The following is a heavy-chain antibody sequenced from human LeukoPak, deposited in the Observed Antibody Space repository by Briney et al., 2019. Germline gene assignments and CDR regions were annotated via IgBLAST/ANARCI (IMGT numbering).Heavy chain of an antibody. V-gene: IGHV4-59*08. CDR2: IYYSGST. J-gene: IGHJ4*02. D-gene: IGHD6-6*01. CDR3: ARQSFIAALDY. Sequence: SETLSLICTVSGGSISSYYWSWIRQPPGKGLEWIGYIYYSGSTNYNPSLKSRVTISVDTSKNQFSLKLSSVTAADTAVYYCARQSFIAALDYWGQGTLVTVSS. CDR1: GGSISSYY.